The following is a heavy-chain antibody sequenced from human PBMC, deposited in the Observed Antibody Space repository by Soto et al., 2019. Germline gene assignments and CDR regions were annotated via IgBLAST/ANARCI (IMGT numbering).Heavy chain of an antibody. V-gene: IGHV5-10-1*01. CDR2: IDPSDSYT. Sequence: PRESLKISCKASGYNFTSFWIHWVRQMPGKGLGWLGKIDPSDSYTNYSPSFEGHVTISTDNSITTAYLQWSSLRASDTALYFCARVHKNWFDSWAQGTMVTVS. J-gene: IGHJ5*01. CDR1: GYNFTSFW. CDR3: ARVHKNWFDS.